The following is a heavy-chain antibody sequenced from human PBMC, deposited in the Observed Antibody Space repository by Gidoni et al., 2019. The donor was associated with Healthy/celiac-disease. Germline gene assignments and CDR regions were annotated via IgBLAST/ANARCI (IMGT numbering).Heavy chain of an antibody. V-gene: IGHV4-34*01. CDR1: GGSFSGYY. J-gene: IGHJ6*02. CDR3: ARWARGYYDSSGYFRHSYYYGMDV. Sequence: QVQLQQWGAGLLKPSETLSLTCAVYGGSFSGYYWSWIRQPPGKGLEWIGEIKQSGSTNYNPSIKSRVTISVDTSKNQFSLKLSSVTAADTAVYYCARWARGYYDSSGYFRHSYYYGMDVWGQGTTVTVSS. D-gene: IGHD3-22*01. CDR2: IKQSGST.